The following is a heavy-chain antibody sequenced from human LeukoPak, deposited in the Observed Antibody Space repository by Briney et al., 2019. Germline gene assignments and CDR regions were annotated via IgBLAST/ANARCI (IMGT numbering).Heavy chain of an antibody. CDR2: IISDGTTT. D-gene: IGHD2/OR15-2a*01. Sequence: AGGSLRLSCAASGFPLSNLCMPWVRQFPGKGLVWVSRIISDGTTTSYADSVKGRFTISRDNAKNTLYLQMNSLRAEDTAVYYCTRDWRNMAFDYWGQGTLVTVSS. V-gene: IGHV3-74*01. J-gene: IGHJ4*02. CDR1: GFPLSNLC. CDR3: TRDWRNMAFDY.